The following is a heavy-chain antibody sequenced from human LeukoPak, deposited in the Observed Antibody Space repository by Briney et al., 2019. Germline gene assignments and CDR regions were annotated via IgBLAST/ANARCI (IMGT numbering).Heavy chain of an antibody. CDR1: GFTFRTYA. CDR2: ISATGYST. V-gene: IGHV3-23*01. CDR3: AKDSGFTTAPET. D-gene: IGHD2-2*01. Sequence: GGSLRLSCAASGFTFRTYAMTWVRQAPGKGLEWVSAISATGYSTYYADSVKGRFTISRGNSKNTLYLQMNSLRAEDTAVYYCAKDSGFTTAPETWGQGTLATVSS. J-gene: IGHJ5*02.